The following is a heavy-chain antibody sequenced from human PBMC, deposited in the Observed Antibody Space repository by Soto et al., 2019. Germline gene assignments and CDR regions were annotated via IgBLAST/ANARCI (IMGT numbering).Heavy chain of an antibody. D-gene: IGHD3-3*01. J-gene: IGHJ4*02. CDR2: ISAYNGNT. CDR1: GYTFTSYG. CDR3: ARDGGTGYDFWSGYYSSFYFDY. V-gene: IGHV1-18*01. Sequence: QVQLVQSGAEVKKPGASVKVSCKASGYTFTSYGISWVRQAPGQGLEWMGWISAYNGNTNYAQKLRGRVTMTTDTSTSTAYMELRSLRSDDTAVYYCARDGGTGYDFWSGYYSSFYFDYWGQGTLVTVSS.